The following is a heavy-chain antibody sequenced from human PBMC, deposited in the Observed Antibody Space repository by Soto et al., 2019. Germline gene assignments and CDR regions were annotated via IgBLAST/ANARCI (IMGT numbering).Heavy chain of an antibody. Sequence: PSETLSLTCTVSGGSISSSSYYWGWIRQPPGKGLEWIGSIYYSGSTYYNPSLKSRVTISVDTSKNQFPLKLSSVTAADTAVYNCAGSTSWFDPWGQGTLVTVSS. CDR1: GGSISSSSYY. J-gene: IGHJ5*02. CDR2: IYYSGST. CDR3: AGSTSWFDP. D-gene: IGHD6-13*01. V-gene: IGHV4-39*01.